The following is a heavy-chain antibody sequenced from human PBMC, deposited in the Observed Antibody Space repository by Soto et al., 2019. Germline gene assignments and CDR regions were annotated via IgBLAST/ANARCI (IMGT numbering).Heavy chain of an antibody. CDR2: IIPIFGTA. Sequence: QVQLVQSGAEVKKPGSSVKVSCKASGGTFSSYAISWVRQAPGQGLEWMGGIIPIFGTANYAQKFQGRVTITADESTSTAYMELSSLRSEDTAVYYCARVGEDLYSSSTSRPRYYYGMDVWGQGTTVTVSS. J-gene: IGHJ6*02. D-gene: IGHD6-13*01. CDR3: ARVGEDLYSSSTSRPRYYYGMDV. V-gene: IGHV1-69*12. CDR1: GGTFSSYA.